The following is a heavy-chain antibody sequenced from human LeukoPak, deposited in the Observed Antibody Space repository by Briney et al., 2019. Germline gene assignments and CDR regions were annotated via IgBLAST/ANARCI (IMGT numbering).Heavy chain of an antibody. J-gene: IGHJ3*02. CDR3: AREGFCSSTSCSLWAFDI. V-gene: IGHV3-48*04. D-gene: IGHD2-2*01. Sequence: GGSLRLSCAASGFTFSSYSMNWVRQAPGKGLEWVSYISSSSSTIYYADSVKGRFTISRDNAKNSLYLQMNSLRAEDTAVYYCAREGFCSSTSCSLWAFDIWGQGTMVTVSS. CDR2: ISSSSSTI. CDR1: GFTFSSYS.